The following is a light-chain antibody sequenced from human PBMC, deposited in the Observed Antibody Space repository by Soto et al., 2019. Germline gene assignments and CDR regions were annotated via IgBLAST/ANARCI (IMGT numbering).Light chain of an antibody. CDR1: SRDIGGYDF. CDR3: SSYSDTNTCV. J-gene: IGLJ1*01. CDR2: NVN. V-gene: IGLV2-8*01. Sequence: QSVLPHPRSASWSPGHSVTISCTGTSRDIGGYDFVSWYQVRPGEAPQLIIYNVNGRPSGVPRRFSGSKSGNTASLTVSGLQAVDQADYYCSSYSDTNTCVFGTGTKVTVL.